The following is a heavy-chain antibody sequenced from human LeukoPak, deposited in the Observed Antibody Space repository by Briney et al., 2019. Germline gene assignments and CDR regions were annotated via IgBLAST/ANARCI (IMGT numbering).Heavy chain of an antibody. Sequence: SVKVSCKASGGTFSSYAISWVRQAPGQGLEWMGGIIPIFGIANYAQKFQGRVTITTDESTSTAYMELSSLRSEDTAVYYCARVVFRAAAGRQIAFDIWGQGTMVTVSS. CDR3: ARVVFRAAAGRQIAFDI. V-gene: IGHV1-69*05. CDR1: GGTFSSYA. J-gene: IGHJ3*02. D-gene: IGHD6-13*01. CDR2: IIPIFGIA.